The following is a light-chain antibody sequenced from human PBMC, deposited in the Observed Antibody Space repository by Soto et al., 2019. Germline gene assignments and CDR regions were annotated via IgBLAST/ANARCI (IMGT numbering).Light chain of an antibody. Sequence: DNQMTQSPSALSASVGDRVTITCRASQSISSWLAWYQQKPGKAPKLLVYKASTLESGVPSRFSASGSGTEFTLTISSLQPDDFATYYCQQVDSYPRTFGQGTRVEI. V-gene: IGKV1-5*03. CDR2: KAS. CDR3: QQVDSYPRT. J-gene: IGKJ1*01. CDR1: QSISSW.